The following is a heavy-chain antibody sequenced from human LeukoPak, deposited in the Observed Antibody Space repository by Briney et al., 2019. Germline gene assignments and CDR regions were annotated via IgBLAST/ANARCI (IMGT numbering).Heavy chain of an antibody. Sequence: PGGSLRLSCAASGFFFDDYGMHWVRQVPGKGLEWVSGISWQSNTRKYADSVKGQFTISRDNAKNSLYLQMNSLKLEDTALYYCVKDRDFWSGLDVWGQGTMVTVS. CDR1: GFFFDDYG. CDR2: ISWQSNTR. V-gene: IGHV3-9*01. D-gene: IGHD3-3*01. CDR3: VKDRDFWSGLDV. J-gene: IGHJ6*02.